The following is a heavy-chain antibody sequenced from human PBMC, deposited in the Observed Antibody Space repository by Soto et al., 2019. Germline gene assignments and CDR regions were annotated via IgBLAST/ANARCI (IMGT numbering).Heavy chain of an antibody. Sequence: EVQLVESGGGLVQPGGSLRLSCAASGFTFSSYWMSWVRQAPGKGLEWVANIKQDGTKKYYVDSVKGRFTVSRDNAKNSLYLQMNSLRAEDTAVYYCASDSSDIVVVTAVDYWGQVTLVTVSS. J-gene: IGHJ4*02. CDR2: IKQDGTKK. CDR1: GFTFSSYW. D-gene: IGHD2-21*02. CDR3: ASDSSDIVVVTAVDY. V-gene: IGHV3-7*05.